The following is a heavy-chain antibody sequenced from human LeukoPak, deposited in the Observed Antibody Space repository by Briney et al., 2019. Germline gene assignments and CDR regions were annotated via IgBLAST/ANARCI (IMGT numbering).Heavy chain of an antibody. V-gene: IGHV1-2*02. J-gene: IGHJ4*02. CDR2: INPKSGGT. CDR1: GYTFTSYY. D-gene: IGHD5-24*01. Sequence: ASVKVSCKASGYTFTSYYMHWVRQAPGQGLEWMGWINPKSGGTNYAQKLQGRVTMTRDTSINTAYMELSRLISDDTAVYYCARDPRHGYNLDYWGQGTLVTVSS. CDR3: ARDPRHGYNLDY.